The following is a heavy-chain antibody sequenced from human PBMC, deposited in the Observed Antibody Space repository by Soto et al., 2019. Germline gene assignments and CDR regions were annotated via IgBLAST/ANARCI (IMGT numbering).Heavy chain of an antibody. V-gene: IGHV3-23*01. CDR1: GFTFSSYA. J-gene: IGHJ4*02. Sequence: GGSLSLSCAASGFTFSSYAMSWVRQAPGKGLEWVSAISGSGGSTYYADSVKGRFTISRDNSKNTLYLQMNSLRAEDTAVYYCAKDPLCDYDSSGYYYCERNFDYWGQGTLVTVSS. D-gene: IGHD3-22*01. CDR3: AKDPLCDYDSSGYYYCERNFDY. CDR2: ISGSGGST.